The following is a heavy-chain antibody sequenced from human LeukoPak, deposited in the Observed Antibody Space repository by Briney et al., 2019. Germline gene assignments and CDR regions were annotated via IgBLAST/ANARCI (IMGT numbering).Heavy chain of an antibody. D-gene: IGHD5-24*01. CDR1: GGTFSSYA. CDR3: ARPATDGYPA. Sequence: SVKVSCKASGGTFSSYAISWVRPAPGQGLEWMGRIIPIFGTANYAQKFQGRVTITADKSTSTAYMELSSLRSEDTAVYYCARPATDGYPAWGQGTLVTVSS. J-gene: IGHJ5*02. CDR2: IIPIFGTA. V-gene: IGHV1-69*06.